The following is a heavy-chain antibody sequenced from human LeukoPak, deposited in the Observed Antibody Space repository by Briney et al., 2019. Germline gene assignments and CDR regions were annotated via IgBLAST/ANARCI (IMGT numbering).Heavy chain of an antibody. V-gene: IGHV3-74*01. CDR3: ARAGYYRFDY. Sequence: GGSLRLSCAGSGFTFSTSWMHWVRQAPGQGLVWVSRINSDGSTINYADSVQGRFTISRDNAKSTLYLQMNSLGAEDTAVYYCARAGYYRFDYWGQGTQVTVSS. CDR2: INSDGSTI. CDR1: GFTFSTSW. J-gene: IGHJ4*02. D-gene: IGHD4-11*01.